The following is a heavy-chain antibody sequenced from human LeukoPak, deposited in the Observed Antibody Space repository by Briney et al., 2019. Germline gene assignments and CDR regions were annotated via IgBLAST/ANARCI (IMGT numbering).Heavy chain of an antibody. V-gene: IGHV3-64D*06. CDR2: IANNGGRI. D-gene: IGHD3-9*01. J-gene: IGHJ4*02. Sequence: GGSLRLSCSASGFTFSRYAMHWVREAPGKGLEYVSAIANNGGRIYYAASVKGQFTISRDNSKNTLYLQMSSRRAKDTAVYYCVRDQGNYDILTGYLFDSWGQGTLVT. CDR1: GFTFSRYA. CDR3: VRDQGNYDILTGYLFDS.